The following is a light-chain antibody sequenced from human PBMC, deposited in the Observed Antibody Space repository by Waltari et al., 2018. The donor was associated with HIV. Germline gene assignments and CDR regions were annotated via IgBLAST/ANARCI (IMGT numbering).Light chain of an antibody. J-gene: IGLJ1*01. V-gene: IGLV2-11*01. Sequence: QSALTQPRSVSGSPGQSVTLSCTGSSGDVGGYKYVSWYDQHPGKAPKLRIYDVSKRHSGVPDRVSGSKSGSTASLTISGLQAEDEADDHCCSYAGSYSYVVGTRTKVTVL. CDR3: CSYAGSYSYV. CDR2: DVS. CDR1: SGDVGGYKY.